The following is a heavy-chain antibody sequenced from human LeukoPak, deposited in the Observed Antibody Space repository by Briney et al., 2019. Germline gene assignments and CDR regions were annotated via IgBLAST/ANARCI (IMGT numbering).Heavy chain of an antibody. Sequence: PSETLSLTCAVYGGSFSGYYWSWIRQPPGKGLEWIGEINHSGSTNYNPSLKSRVTISADTSKNQFSLKLSSVTAADTAVYYCARGPGEEVAARLGYYYMDVWGKGTTVTVSS. CDR2: INHSGST. CDR3: ARGPGEEVAARLGYYYMDV. V-gene: IGHV4-34*01. D-gene: IGHD6-6*01. J-gene: IGHJ6*03. CDR1: GGSFSGYY.